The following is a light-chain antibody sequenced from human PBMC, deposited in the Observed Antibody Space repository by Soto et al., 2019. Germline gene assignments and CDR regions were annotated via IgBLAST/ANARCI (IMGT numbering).Light chain of an antibody. CDR1: QSVSSY. Sequence: EIVLTQSPATLSLSPGERATLSCRASQSVSSYLAWYQQKPGQAPRLLIYDASNRATGIPDRFSGSGSGTDFTLTISSLEPEDFVVYYCQQRTNWPRTFGQGTKVEIK. CDR3: QQRTNWPRT. J-gene: IGKJ1*01. CDR2: DAS. V-gene: IGKV3-11*01.